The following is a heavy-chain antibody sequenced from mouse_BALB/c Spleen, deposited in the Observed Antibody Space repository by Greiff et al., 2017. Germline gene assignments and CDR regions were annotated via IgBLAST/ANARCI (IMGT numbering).Heavy chain of an antibody. D-gene: IGHD2-4*01. V-gene: IGHV2-4-1*01. CDR1: GFSLTSYG. J-gene: IGHJ3*01. CDR3: ARIGDYDEAWFAY. Sequence: QVHVKQSGPGLVQPSQSLSITCTVSGFSLTSYGVHWVRQSPGKGLEWLGVIWSGGSTDYNAAFISRLSISKDNSKSQVFFKMNSLQADDTAIYYCARIGDYDEAWFAYWGQGTLVTVSA. CDR2: IWSGGST.